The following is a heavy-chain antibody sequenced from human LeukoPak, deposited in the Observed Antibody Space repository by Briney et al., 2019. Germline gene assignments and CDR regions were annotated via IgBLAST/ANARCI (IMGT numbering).Heavy chain of an antibody. V-gene: IGHV1-8*01. Sequence: ASVKVSCKASGYTFTSYDINWVRQATGQGLEWMGWMNPNSGNTGYAQKFQGRVTMTRNTSISTAYMELSSLRSEDTAVYYCARDLPNAYYYYYYGMDVWCQGTTVTVSS. CDR1: GYTFTSYD. CDR2: MNPNSGNT. J-gene: IGHJ6*02. CDR3: ARDLPNAYYYYYYGMDV.